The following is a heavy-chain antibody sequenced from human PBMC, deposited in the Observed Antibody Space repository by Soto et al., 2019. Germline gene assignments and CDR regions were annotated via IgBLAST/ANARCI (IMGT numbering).Heavy chain of an antibody. Sequence: SETLSLTCTVSGGSISSYYLSWIRQPPGMGLEWIGYIFYGGTTRYNPSLKSRLTISVDSSKNQFSLKLRSVTAADTAVYYCVRHGGYCTGGSCERGWFDPWGQGAQVTVSS. CDR3: VRHGGYCTGGSCERGWFDP. J-gene: IGHJ5*02. CDR1: GGSISSYY. CDR2: IFYGGTT. V-gene: IGHV4-59*08. D-gene: IGHD2-15*01.